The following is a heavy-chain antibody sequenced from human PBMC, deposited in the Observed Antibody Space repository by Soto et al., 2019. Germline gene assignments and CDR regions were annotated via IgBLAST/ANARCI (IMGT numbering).Heavy chain of an antibody. CDR3: ARTAENNWFDP. D-gene: IGHD6-19*01. J-gene: IGHJ5*02. CDR1: GGSISSGDYY. Sequence: SETLSLTCTVSGGSISSGDYYWSWIRQPPGKGLEWIGYIYYSGSTYYNPSLKSRVTISVDTSKNQFSLKLSSVTAADTAVYYCARTAENNWFDPWGQGTLVTVSS. V-gene: IGHV4-30-4*01. CDR2: IYYSGST.